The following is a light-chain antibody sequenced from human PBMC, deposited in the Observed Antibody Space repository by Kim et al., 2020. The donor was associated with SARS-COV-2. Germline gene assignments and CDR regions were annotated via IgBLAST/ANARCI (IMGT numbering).Light chain of an antibody. CDR3: QAWDSISYVV. J-gene: IGLJ2*01. V-gene: IGLV3-1*01. Sequence: SYELTQPPSVSVSPGQTARITCSGDKLGDKFASWYQQKPGQSPVLVIYEDLKRPSGISVRFSGSNSGKTATLTITGTQAMDEADYYCQAWDSISYVVFGGWTRLTVL. CDR2: EDL. CDR1: KLGDKF.